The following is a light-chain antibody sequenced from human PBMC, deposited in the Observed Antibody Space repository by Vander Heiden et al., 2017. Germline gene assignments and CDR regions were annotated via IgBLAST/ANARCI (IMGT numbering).Light chain of an antibody. CDR2: AAS. J-gene: IGKJ2*01. Sequence: AIRMTPSPSSLSASTGDRVTITCRASQGISSYLAWYQQKPGKAPKLLIYAASTLQSGVPSRFSGSGSGTDFTLTISCLQSEDFATYYCQQYYSYPPYTFGQGTKLEIK. V-gene: IGKV1-8*01. CDR3: QQYYSYPPYT. CDR1: QGISSY.